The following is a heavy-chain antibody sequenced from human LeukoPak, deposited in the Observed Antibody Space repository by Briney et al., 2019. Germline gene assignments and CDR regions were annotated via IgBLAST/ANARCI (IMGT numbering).Heavy chain of an antibody. CDR2: IYSSGST. J-gene: IGHJ4*02. CDR1: GGSISSYY. D-gene: IGHD3-10*01. CDR3: ARFQRPRTGIWFGESIRPAPFDY. Sequence: SETLSLTCTVSGGSISSYYWSWIRQPPGKGLEWVGYIYSSGSTNSNPSLKSRVTMSVDTSKNQFSLKLSSVTAADTAVYYCARFQRPRTGIWFGESIRPAPFDYWGQGTLVTVSS. V-gene: IGHV4-59*01.